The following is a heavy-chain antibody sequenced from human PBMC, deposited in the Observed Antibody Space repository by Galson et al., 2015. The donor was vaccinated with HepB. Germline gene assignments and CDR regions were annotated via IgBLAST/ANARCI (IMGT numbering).Heavy chain of an antibody. CDR3: ARGGDFWSGYSHYCDF. CDR2: ITGSGGAT. V-gene: IGHV3-23*01. D-gene: IGHD3-3*01. J-gene: IGHJ4*02. CDR1: GFSFNNYA. Sequence: SLRLSCAVSGFSFNNYAKTWVRQAPGKGLEWVSSITGSGGATYYADSVKGRFTISRDNSKNTLYLQMNSLRAEDTAVYYCARGGDFWSGYSHYCDFWGPGTLVTVSS.